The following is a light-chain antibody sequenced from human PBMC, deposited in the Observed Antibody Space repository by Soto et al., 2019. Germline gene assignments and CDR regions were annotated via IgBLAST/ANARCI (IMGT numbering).Light chain of an antibody. J-gene: IGLJ3*02. CDR1: SSNIGAGYD. Sequence: QSVLTQSPSVSGAPGQRVNISCTGSSSNIGAGYDVHWYQQFPGTAPKLLVYGNNNRPSGIPDRFSVSKSGTSASLAISGLEAEDEADYYSQSFDVTLRTWVFGVGTQLTAL. V-gene: IGLV1-40*01. CDR3: QSFDVTLRTWV. CDR2: GNN.